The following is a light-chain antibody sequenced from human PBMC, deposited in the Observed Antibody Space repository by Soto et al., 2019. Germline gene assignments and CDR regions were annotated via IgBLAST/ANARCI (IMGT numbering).Light chain of an antibody. J-gene: IGKJ4*01. CDR3: HQRGDWPT. CDR1: QNVNYY. CDR2: DTS. V-gene: IGKV3-11*01. Sequence: EIVVTQSPATLSLSPGDRATLSCRTSQNVNYYLAWYQQKPGQAPRLLIYDTSNRATGIPARSTGSGSGTDFTLTISSLEPEDFAVYYCHQRGDWPTFGGGTKVEIK.